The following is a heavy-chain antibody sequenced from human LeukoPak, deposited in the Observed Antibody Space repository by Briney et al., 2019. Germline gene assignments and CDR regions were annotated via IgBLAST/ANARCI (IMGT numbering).Heavy chain of an antibody. V-gene: IGHV3-53*01. D-gene: IGHD1-14*01. Sequence: GGSLRLSRAASGFTVSSNYMTWVRQAPGKGLEWVSVYSGGSTYYADSVKGRFTISRDNSKNTLYLQMNSLRAEDTAVYYCARGNPGDYWGQGTLVTVSS. CDR2: YSGGST. J-gene: IGHJ4*02. CDR3: ARGNPGDY. CDR1: GFTVSSNY.